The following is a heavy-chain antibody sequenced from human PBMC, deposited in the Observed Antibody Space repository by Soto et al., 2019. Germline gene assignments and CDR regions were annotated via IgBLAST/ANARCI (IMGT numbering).Heavy chain of an antibody. CDR1: GGSISSGGYY. Sequence: PSETLSLTCTVSGGSISSGGYYWSWIRQHPGKGLEWLGYVYYTGSTNYSPSLRSRVSISVDTSKNEFSLRLGSVTAADTAVYFCARSVAVPGAHIDYWGQGTQVTVSS. J-gene: IGHJ4*02. V-gene: IGHV4-61*08. CDR2: VYYTGST. D-gene: IGHD6-19*01. CDR3: ARSVAVPGAHIDY.